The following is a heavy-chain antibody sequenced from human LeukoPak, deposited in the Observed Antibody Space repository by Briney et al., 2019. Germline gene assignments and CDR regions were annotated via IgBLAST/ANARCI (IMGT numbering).Heavy chain of an antibody. D-gene: IGHD1-26*01. J-gene: IGHJ6*03. CDR1: GFTFSSYG. CDR2: IRYDGSNT. CDR3: AKDGPIVGATRGYYYYYMDV. V-gene: IGHV3-30*02. Sequence: PGGSLRLSCAASGFTFSSYGMHWVRQAPGKGLEWVAFIRYDGSNTYYADSVKGRFTISRDNSKNTLYLQMNSLRVEDTAVYYCAKDGPIVGATRGYYYYYMDVWGKGTTVTISS.